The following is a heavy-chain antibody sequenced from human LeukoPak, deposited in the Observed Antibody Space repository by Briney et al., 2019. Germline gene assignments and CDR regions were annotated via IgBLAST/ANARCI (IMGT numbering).Heavy chain of an antibody. D-gene: IGHD6-13*01. V-gene: IGHV3-23*01. CDR1: GFTFSSYA. CDR3: TKGGSSWSRWDY. Sequence: GGSLRLSCAASGFTFSSYAISWVRQAPGKGLEGVSTIGGSGGATYYADSVKGRFTISRDNSKNTLDLHMNGLRVEDTAVYYCTKGGSSWSRWDYWGQGALVTVSS. J-gene: IGHJ4*02. CDR2: IGGSGGAT.